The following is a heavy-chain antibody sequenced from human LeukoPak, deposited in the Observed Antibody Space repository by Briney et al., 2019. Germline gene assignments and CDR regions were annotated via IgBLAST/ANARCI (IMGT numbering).Heavy chain of an antibody. V-gene: IGHV4-61*01. CDR3: ARGDVVVPAVQPDWYFDL. D-gene: IGHD2-2*01. CDR1: GGSVSSGSYY. CDR2: IYYSGRT. Sequence: SETLSLTRSVSGGSVSSGSYYWSWIRQPPGKGLEWIGYIYYSGRTNYNPSLKSRVTISVDTPKNQFSLKLSSVTAADTAVYYCARGDVVVPAVQPDWYFDLWGRGTLVTVSS. J-gene: IGHJ2*01.